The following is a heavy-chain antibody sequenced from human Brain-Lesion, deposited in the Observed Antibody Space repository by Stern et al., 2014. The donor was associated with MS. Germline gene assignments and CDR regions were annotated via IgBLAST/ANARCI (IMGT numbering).Heavy chain of an antibody. V-gene: IGHV4-39*01. J-gene: IGHJ5*02. Sequence: QVQLVESGPGLVKPSETLSLTCTVAGGSVSSTSYAWAWIRQPPGKGLEWIGTIYYSGNTYYSPSLKSRLTISLDTSQNQFFLQGRSVTAADTAVYYCAGEEDIRYCSGGSCTGNWFDPWGQGTLVTVSS. CDR2: IYYSGNT. CDR3: AGEEDIRYCSGGSCTGNWFDP. D-gene: IGHD2-15*01. CDR1: GGSVSSTSYA.